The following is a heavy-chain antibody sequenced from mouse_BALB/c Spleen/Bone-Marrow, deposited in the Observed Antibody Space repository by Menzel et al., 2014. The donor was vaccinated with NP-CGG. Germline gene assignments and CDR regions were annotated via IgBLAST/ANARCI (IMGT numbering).Heavy chain of an antibody. D-gene: IGHD2-4*01. V-gene: IGHV2-9*02. CDR2: IWAGGST. Sequence: QVQLKHSGPGLVAPSQSLSITCTVSGFSLTSYGVHWVRQPPGKGLEWLGVIWAGGSTNYNSALMSRLSISKDNSKSQVFLKMNSLQTDDTAMYYCARDLYYDYDEGFAYWGQGTLVTASA. CDR3: ARDLYYDYDEGFAY. CDR1: GFSLTSYG. J-gene: IGHJ3*01.